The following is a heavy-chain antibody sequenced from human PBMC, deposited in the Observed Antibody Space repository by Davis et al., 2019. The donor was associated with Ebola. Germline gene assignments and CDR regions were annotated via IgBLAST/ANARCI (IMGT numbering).Heavy chain of an antibody. CDR1: GYTFTSYA. CDR2: INAGNGNT. Sequence: ASVKVSCKASGYTFTSYAMHWVRQAPGQRLEWMGWINAGNGNTKYSQKFQGRVTITRDTSASTAYMELSSLRSEDTAVYYCARSSPAVARDDTWYFDYWGQGTLVTVSS. CDR3: ARSSPAVARDDTWYFDY. D-gene: IGHD3-10*01. V-gene: IGHV1-3*01. J-gene: IGHJ4*02.